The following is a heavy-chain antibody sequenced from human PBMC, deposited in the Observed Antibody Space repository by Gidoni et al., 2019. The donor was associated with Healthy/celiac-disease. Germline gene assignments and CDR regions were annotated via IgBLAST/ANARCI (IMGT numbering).Heavy chain of an antibody. CDR3: ARQSYDSSGYSHADV. D-gene: IGHD3-22*01. CDR1: GYSFTSYW. J-gene: IGHJ6*02. V-gene: IGHV5-51*01. Sequence: EVQLVQSGAEVKKPGESLKIACKGSGYSFTSYWIGWVRQMPGKGLEWMGIIYPGDSDTRYSPSFQGQVTISADKSISTAYLQWSSLKASDTAMYYCARQSYDSSGYSHADVWGQGTTVTVSS. CDR2: IYPGDSDT.